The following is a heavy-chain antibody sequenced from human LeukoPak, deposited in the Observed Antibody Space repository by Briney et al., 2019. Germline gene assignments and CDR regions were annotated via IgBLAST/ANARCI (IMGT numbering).Heavy chain of an antibody. CDR2: ISSSSSYI. V-gene: IGHV3-21*01. CDR3: ARGSIVVVVAATPGWSDP. CDR1: GFTFSSYS. D-gene: IGHD2-15*01. J-gene: IGHJ5*02. Sequence: GGSLRLSCAASGFTFSSYSMNWVRQAPGKGLEWVSSISSSSSYIYYADSVKGRFTISRDNAKNSLYLQMNSLRAEDTAVYYCARGSIVVVVAATPGWSDPWGQGTLVTVSS.